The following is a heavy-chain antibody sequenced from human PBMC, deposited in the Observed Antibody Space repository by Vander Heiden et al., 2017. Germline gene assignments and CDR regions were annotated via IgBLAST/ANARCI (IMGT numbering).Heavy chain of an antibody. D-gene: IGHD5-18*01. J-gene: IGHJ4*02. CDR1: GFTFSSYW. CDR3: ARDRYSSLDY. Sequence: EVQLVESGGGLVQPGGSLRLSCAASGFTFSSYWMSWVRQAPGKGLEWVANRKQDGREKYDVDSVKGRFTISRDNAKNSLYLKMNSLRAEDTAVYYCARDRYSSLDYWGQGTLVTVSS. V-gene: IGHV3-7*01. CDR2: RKQDGREK.